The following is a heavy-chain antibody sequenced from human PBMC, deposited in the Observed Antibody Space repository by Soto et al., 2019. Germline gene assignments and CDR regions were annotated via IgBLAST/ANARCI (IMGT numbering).Heavy chain of an antibody. J-gene: IGHJ5*02. CDR1: GCTLSSYA. Sequence: ASVKASCKSSGCTLSSYAISCVRQAPGQGLEWMGGIIPNIGTTSYAQKFQGRVTMTRNTSISTAYMELSSLRSEDTAVYYCARDYAYYDFWSGYSRDNWFDPWGQGTLVTVSS. CDR2: IIPNIGTT. V-gene: IGHV1-8*02. D-gene: IGHD3-3*01. CDR3: ARDYAYYDFWSGYSRDNWFDP.